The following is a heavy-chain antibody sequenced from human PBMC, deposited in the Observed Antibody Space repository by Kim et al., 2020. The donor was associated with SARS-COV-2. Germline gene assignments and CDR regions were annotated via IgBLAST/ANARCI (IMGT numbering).Heavy chain of an antibody. CDR3: AREDPGDYGDWGYFDY. V-gene: IGHV3-21*01. Sequence: GGSLRLSCAASGFTFSSYSMNWVRQAPGKGLEWVSSISSSSSYIYYADSVKGRFTISRDNAKNSLYLQMNSLRAEDTAVYYCAREDPGDYGDWGYFDYWGQGTLVTVSS. CDR1: GFTFSSYS. J-gene: IGHJ4*02. CDR2: ISSSSSYI. D-gene: IGHD4-17*01.